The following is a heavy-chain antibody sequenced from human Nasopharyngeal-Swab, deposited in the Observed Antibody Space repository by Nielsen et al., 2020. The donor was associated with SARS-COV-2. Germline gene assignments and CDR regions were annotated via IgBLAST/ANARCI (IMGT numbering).Heavy chain of an antibody. CDR2: IYSGGSST. CDR3: ARGHVDQPFDP. V-gene: IGHV3-23*03. CDR1: GFTFSSYA. D-gene: IGHD5-12*01. J-gene: IGHJ5*02. Sequence: GESLKISCAASGFTFSSYAMSWVRQAPGKGLEWVSVIYSGGSSTYYADSVKGRFTISRDNSKNTLYLQMNSLRAEDTAVYYCARGHVDQPFDPWGQGTLVTVSS.